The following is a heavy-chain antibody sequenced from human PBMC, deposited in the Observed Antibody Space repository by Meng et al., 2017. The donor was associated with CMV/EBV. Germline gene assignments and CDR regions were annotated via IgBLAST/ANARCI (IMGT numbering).Heavy chain of an antibody. V-gene: IGHV3-30-3*01. CDR3: ASLGSTWVDQGNHRYDYSNY. J-gene: IGHJ4*02. Sequence: GESLKISCAASGFTFSSYAMHWVRQAPGKGLEWVAVISYDGSNKYYADSVKGRFTISRDNSKNTLYLQMNSLRAEDTAVYYCASLGSTWVDQGNHRYDYSNYWGQGTLVTVSS. CDR1: GFTFSSYA. CDR2: ISYDGSNK. D-gene: IGHD4-11*01.